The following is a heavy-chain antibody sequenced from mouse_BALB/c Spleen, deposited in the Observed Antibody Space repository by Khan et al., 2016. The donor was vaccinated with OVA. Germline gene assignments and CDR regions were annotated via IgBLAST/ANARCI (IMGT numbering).Heavy chain of an antibody. J-gene: IGHJ4*01. CDR3: STYGNFYAMDY. V-gene: IGHV5-17*02. CDR2: ISSGSSNI. CDR1: GFTFSSFG. Sequence: EVELVESGGGLVQPGGSRKLSCAASGFTFSSFGMHWVRQAPERGLEWVAYISSGSSNIDYADTMKGRVTIYRDKPQHPLFLHMTSLCSEDTAMYYCSTYGNFYAMDYWGQGTSVTVSS. D-gene: IGHD2-1*01.